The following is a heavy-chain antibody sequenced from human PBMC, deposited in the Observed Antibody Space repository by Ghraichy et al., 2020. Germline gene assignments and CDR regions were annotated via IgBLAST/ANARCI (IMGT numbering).Heavy chain of an antibody. CDR1: GGTFSHYY. V-gene: IGHV3-11*01. D-gene: IGHD3-10*01. J-gene: IGHJ6*02. CDR2: ISGSGTLT. CDR3: ANSRTLTTDYYNYYTLDV. Sequence: GESLNISCAVSGGTFSHYYMSWIRQAPGKGPEWVSYISGSGTLTKYTASVKGRFTVSRDNAKNSVYLQMNSLRAEDTAVYYCANSRTLTTDYYNYYTLDVWGQGTMVTVSS.